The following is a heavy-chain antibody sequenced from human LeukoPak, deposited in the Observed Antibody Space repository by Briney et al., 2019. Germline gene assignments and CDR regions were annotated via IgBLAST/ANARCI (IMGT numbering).Heavy chain of an antibody. J-gene: IGHJ6*02. CDR2: ISAYNGNT. Sequence: AVTVCFSAAGYTVIIYGISWRRQAPGQGLEWMGWISAYNGNTNYAQKLQGRVTMTTDTSTSTAYMELRSLRSDDTAVYYCARERPRGVHYGMDVWGQGTTVTVSS. CDR3: ARERPRGVHYGMDV. CDR1: GYTVIIYG. D-gene: IGHD3-10*01. V-gene: IGHV1-18*04.